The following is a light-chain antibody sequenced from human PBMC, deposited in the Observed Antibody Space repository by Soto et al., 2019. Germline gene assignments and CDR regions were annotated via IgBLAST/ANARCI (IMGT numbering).Light chain of an antibody. J-gene: IGKJ5*01. Sequence: EIVWTQSPGTLSLSPGERATLSCRSSQSVSSNFLAWYQEKPGQAPRRLIYGASSRATGIPDRFSGSGSGTEFTLTISSLQSEDFAVYYCQQYNNWPPFTFGQGTRLEIK. CDR2: GAS. CDR3: QQYNNWPPFT. CDR1: QSVSSN. V-gene: IGKV3D-15*01.